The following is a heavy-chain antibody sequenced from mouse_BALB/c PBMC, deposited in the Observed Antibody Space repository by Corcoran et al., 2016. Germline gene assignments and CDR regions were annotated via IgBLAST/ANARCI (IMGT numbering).Heavy chain of an antibody. Sequence: QVQLQQSGAELMKPGASVKISCKATGYTFSSYWIEWVKQRPGHGLEWIGEILPGRGSTNYNEKFKGKATFTADTSSNTAYMQLSSLTSEDSAVYYCARSRCNYGMDYWGQGTSVTVSS. J-gene: IGHJ4*01. CDR1: GYTFSSYW. CDR2: ILPGRGST. CDR3: ARSRCNYGMDY. V-gene: IGHV1-9*01.